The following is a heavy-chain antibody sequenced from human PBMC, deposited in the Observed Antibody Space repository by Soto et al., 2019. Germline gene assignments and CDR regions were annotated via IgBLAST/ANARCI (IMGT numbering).Heavy chain of an antibody. Sequence: QITLKESGPTLGKPTQTLTLTCTFSAFSLSTGGVGVGWIRQPPGKALEWLALIYWDDDKRYSPSLRSRLTITKDTSNNQVVLTMTNMDPVDTATYYCIQSRCGGDCLQSYASYYYYGMDVWGQGTTVTVSS. CDR1: AFSLSTGGVG. CDR3: IQSRCGGDCLQSYASYYYYGMDV. J-gene: IGHJ6*02. D-gene: IGHD2-21*02. CDR2: IYWDDDK. V-gene: IGHV2-5*02.